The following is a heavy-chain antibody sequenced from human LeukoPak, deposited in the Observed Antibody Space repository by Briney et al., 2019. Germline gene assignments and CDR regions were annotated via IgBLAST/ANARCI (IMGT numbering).Heavy chain of an antibody. J-gene: IGHJ5*02. CDR3: ARGIVVPAAMGFDP. CDR2: IYYSGST. Sequence: PSETLSLTCTVSGGSISSGDYCWSWIRQPPGKGLEWIGYIYYSGSTYYNPSLKSRVTISVDTSKNQFSLKLSSVTAADTAVYYCARGIVVPAAMGFDPWGQGTLVTVSS. CDR1: GGSISSGDYC. V-gene: IGHV4-30-4*08. D-gene: IGHD2-2*01.